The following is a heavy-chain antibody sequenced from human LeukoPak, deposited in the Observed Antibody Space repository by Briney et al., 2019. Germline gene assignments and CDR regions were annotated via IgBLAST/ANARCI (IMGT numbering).Heavy chain of an antibody. V-gene: IGHV3-21*01. CDR3: ARSGTYDFWSGYPYYFDY. CDR2: ISSSSSYI. CDR1: GFTFSSYS. J-gene: IGHJ4*02. D-gene: IGHD3-3*01. Sequence: PGGSLRLSCAASGFTFSSYSMNWVRQAPGKGLEWVSSISSSSSYIYYADSVKGRFTIFRDNAKNSLYLQMNSLRAEDTAVYYCARSGTYDFWSGYPYYFDYWGQGTLVTVSS.